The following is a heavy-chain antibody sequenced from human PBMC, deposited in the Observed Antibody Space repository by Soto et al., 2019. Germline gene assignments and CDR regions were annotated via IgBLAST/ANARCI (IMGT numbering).Heavy chain of an antibody. CDR2: ISYDGSNK. J-gene: IGHJ6*02. Sequence: QVQLVESGGGVVQPGRSLRLSCAASGFTFSSYGMHWVRQAPGKGLEWVAVISYDGSNKYYADSVKGRFTISRDNSMNTLHLQMNSLRAEDTAVYYCASYYYGSGSYSTSLLRDYYYGMDVWGQGTTVTVS. CDR3: ASYYYGSGSYSTSLLRDYYYGMDV. V-gene: IGHV3-30*03. CDR1: GFTFSSYG. D-gene: IGHD3-10*01.